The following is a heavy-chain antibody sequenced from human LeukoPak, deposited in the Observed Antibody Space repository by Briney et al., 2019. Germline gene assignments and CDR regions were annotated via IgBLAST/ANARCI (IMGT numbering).Heavy chain of an antibody. Sequence: SETLSLTCTVSGGSISSYYWSWIRQPPGKGLEWIGYIYYSGSTNYNPSLKSRVTISVDTSKNQFSLKLSSVTAADTAVYYCARSATGVTAISPFDYWGQGTLVTVSS. D-gene: IGHD2-21*02. CDR3: ARSATGVTAISPFDY. J-gene: IGHJ4*02. V-gene: IGHV4-59*08. CDR1: GGSISSYY. CDR2: IYYSGST.